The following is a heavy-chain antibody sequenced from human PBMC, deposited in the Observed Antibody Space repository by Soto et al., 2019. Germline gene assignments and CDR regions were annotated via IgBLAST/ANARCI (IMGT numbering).Heavy chain of an antibody. CDR2: IFHTGDT. J-gene: IGHJ5*02. V-gene: IGHV4-38-2*02. D-gene: IGHD1-1*01. CDR3: ARDTNSLDP. CDR1: PSSISSGFF. Sequence: SATLAFTCSFSPSSISSGFFFGWIRPPPGKGLEWIGSIFHTGDTYYNPSLKSRITMSVDTSRNHFSLKLTSLTAADTAVYYCARDTNSLDPWGQGTLVTVSS.